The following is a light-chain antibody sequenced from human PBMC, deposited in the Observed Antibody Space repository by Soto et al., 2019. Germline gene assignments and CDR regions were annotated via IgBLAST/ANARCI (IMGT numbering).Light chain of an antibody. Sequence: QSVLTQPPSASGPPGQRVTISCSGRNSNIGSNSVSWYQHLPGTAPKLLIYNNNQRPSGVPDRFSGSKSGTSASLAIRGLRPEDEADYSCAAWDDNPSGPVFGGGTKVTVL. V-gene: IGLV1-47*02. CDR3: AAWDDNPSGPV. J-gene: IGLJ3*02. CDR2: NNN. CDR1: NSNIGSNS.